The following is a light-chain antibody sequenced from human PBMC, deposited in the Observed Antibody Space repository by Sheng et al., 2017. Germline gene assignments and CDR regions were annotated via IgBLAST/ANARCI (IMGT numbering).Light chain of an antibody. CDR2: EAS. Sequence: DIQMTQSPSTLSASVGDRVTITCRASQSISNWLAWYQQKPGKAPKLLIYEASSLESGVPLRFSGSGSGTEFTLTISSLQPDDFATYYCQQYRSYITFGGGTNGGDQT. V-gene: IGKV1-5*03. J-gene: IGKJ4*01. CDR3: QQYRSYIT. CDR1: QSISNW.